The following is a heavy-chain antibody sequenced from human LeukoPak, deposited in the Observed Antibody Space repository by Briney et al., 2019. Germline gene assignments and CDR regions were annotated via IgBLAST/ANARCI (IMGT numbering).Heavy chain of an antibody. CDR2: INHSGST. CDR3: ARRLTQYDCFDP. Sequence: TSETLSLTCAVYGGSFSGYYWSWIRQPPGKGLEWIGEINHSGSTNYNPSLKSRVTISVDTSKNQFSLKLSSVTAADTAVYYCARRLTQYDCFDPWDQGILVTVSS. V-gene: IGHV4-34*01. D-gene: IGHD2-2*01. J-gene: IGHJ5*02. CDR1: GGSFSGYY.